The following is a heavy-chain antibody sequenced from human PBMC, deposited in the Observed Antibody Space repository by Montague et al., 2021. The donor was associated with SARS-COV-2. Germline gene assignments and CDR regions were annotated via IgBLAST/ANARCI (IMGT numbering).Heavy chain of an antibody. D-gene: IGHD4-23*01. J-gene: IGHJ4*02. CDR1: GFSLSTSGEG. CDR3: AHKVKWELYYFDY. V-gene: IGHV2-5*02. Sequence: PALVKPTQTLTLTCTVSGFSLSTSGEGVGWIRQPPGKALGWLALIFWDDDKRYSPSLKNRVTITKDTSKNQVVLRMTNMDPLDTATYYCAHKVKWELYYFDYWGQGTLVTVSS. CDR2: IFWDDDK.